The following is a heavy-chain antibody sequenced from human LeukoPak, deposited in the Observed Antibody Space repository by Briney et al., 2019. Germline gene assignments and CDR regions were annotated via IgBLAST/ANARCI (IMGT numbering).Heavy chain of an antibody. CDR2: ISSSSSYI. D-gene: IGHD4-23*01. CDR1: GFTFSSYS. V-gene: IGHV3-21*01. J-gene: IGHJ4*02. Sequence: GGSLRLSCAASGFTFSSYSMNWVRQAPGKGLEWVSSISSSSSYIYYADSVKGRFTISRDNAKNSLYLQMNSLRAEDTAVYYCARDMDGGNSLDYWGQGTLVTVSS. CDR3: ARDMDGGNSLDY.